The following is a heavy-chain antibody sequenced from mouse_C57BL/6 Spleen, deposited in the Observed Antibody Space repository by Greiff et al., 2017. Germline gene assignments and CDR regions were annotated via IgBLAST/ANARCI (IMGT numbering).Heavy chain of an antibody. Sequence: QVQLQQSDAELVKPGASVKISCKASGYTFTSYWMHWVKQRPGQGLEWIGNINPSNGGTNYNEKFKSKATLTVDKSSSTAYMQLSSLTSEDSAVYYCARYYAYYYAMDYWGQGTSVTVSS. V-gene: IGHV1-53*01. CDR1: GYTFTSYW. CDR2: INPSNGGT. J-gene: IGHJ4*01. D-gene: IGHD1-1*01. CDR3: ARYYAYYYAMDY.